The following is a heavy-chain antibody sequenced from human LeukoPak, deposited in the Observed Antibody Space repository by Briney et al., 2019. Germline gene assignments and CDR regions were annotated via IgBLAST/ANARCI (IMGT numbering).Heavy chain of an antibody. D-gene: IGHD2-2*02. CDR2: INTDGAST. J-gene: IGHJ4*02. V-gene: IGHV3-74*01. CDR1: GFAFSGYW. CDR3: ARIYCRSTSCYIDY. Sequence: PGGSLRLSCAASGFAFSGYWMHWVRQGPGKGLVWVSRINTDGASTTYADSVKGRFTISRDNAKNTLYLQMCSLRAEDTALYYCARIYCRSTSCYIDYWGQGTLVTVSS.